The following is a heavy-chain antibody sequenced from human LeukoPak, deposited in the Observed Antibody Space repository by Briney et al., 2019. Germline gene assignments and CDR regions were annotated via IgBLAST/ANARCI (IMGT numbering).Heavy chain of an antibody. V-gene: IGHV4-61*01. Sequence: SETLSLTCTVSGGSVSSTTYYWSWIRQPPGKGLELIGYIYYTGSTNYNPSLKSRVTISVDTSKNQFSLKLSSVTAADTAVYYCARAIVGYHIDYWGQGTLVTVSS. CDR2: IYYTGST. J-gene: IGHJ4*02. CDR1: GGSVSSTTYY. CDR3: ARAIVGYHIDY. D-gene: IGHD6-25*01.